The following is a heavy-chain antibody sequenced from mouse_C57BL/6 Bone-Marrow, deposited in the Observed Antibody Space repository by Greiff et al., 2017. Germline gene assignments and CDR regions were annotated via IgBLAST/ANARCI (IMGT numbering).Heavy chain of an antibody. CDR1: GFTFSDYG. CDR2: ISSGSSTI. CDR3: AGPDDYAWFAY. J-gene: IGHJ3*01. V-gene: IGHV5-17*01. D-gene: IGHD2-4*01. Sequence: EVKLVESGGGLVKPGGSLKLSCAASGFTFSDYGMHWVRQAPEKGLEWVAYISSGSSTIYYADTVKGRFTISRANAKNTLFLQLTSLRSEDTAMYYCAGPDDYAWFAYWGQGTLVTVSA.